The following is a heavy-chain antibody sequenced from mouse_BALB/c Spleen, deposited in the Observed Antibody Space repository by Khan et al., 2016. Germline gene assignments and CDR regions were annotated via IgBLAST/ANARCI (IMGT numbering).Heavy chain of an antibody. Sequence: EVQLQESGPDLVKPSQSLSLTCTVTGYSITSGYSWHWIRQFPGNKLEWMGYIHYSGGADYNPSLKSRISITRDTSKNPFFLPLNSVTTEDTATYFCGRIDGNYVFTYWGQGTLVAVAA. J-gene: IGHJ3*01. CDR3: GRIDGNYVFTY. V-gene: IGHV3-1*02. CDR1: GYSITSGYS. D-gene: IGHD2-1*01. CDR2: IHYSGGA.